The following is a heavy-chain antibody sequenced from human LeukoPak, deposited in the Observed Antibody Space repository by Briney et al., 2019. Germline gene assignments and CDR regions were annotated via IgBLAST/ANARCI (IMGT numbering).Heavy chain of an antibody. J-gene: IGHJ6*03. V-gene: IGHV4-59*08. CDR2: IYYSGST. CDR3: ARLAYYYMDV. CDR1: GGSISSYY. Sequence: SKTLSLTCTVSGGSISSYYWSWIRQPPGKGLEWIGYIYYSGSTNYNPSLKSRVTISVDTSKNQFSLKLSSVTAADTAVYYCARLAYYYMDVWGKGTTVTVSS.